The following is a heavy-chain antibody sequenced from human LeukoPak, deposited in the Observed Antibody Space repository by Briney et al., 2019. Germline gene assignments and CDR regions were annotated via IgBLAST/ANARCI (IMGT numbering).Heavy chain of an antibody. D-gene: IGHD3-10*01. V-gene: IGHV3-7*01. J-gene: IGHJ4*02. Sequence: PGGSERLSCAASGFTFSSAWMSWIRQAPGQGLEWVANVNQDGSGKYYVDSVQGRCTISRDNAKNSLFLQMNSLRVEDTAVYYCARELGYNSGSGSSSPRWYFHSWGQGTLVTVSS. CDR3: ARELGYNSGSGSSSPRWYFHS. CDR2: VNQDGSGK. CDR1: GFTFSSAW.